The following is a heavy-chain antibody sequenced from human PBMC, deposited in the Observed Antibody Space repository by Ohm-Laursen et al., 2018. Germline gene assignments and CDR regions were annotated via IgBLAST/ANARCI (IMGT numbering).Heavy chain of an antibody. CDR1: GFTFSSYG. CDR3: ARVDYYYDSSGYYYGAHYFDY. J-gene: IGHJ4*02. Sequence: SLRLSCAASGFTFSSYGMHWVRQAPGKGLEWVAVIWYDGSNKYYADSVKGRFTISRDNSKNTLYLQMDSLRAEDTAVYYCARVDYYYDSSGYYYGAHYFDYWGQGTLVTVSS. V-gene: IGHV3-33*01. CDR2: IWYDGSNK. D-gene: IGHD3-22*01.